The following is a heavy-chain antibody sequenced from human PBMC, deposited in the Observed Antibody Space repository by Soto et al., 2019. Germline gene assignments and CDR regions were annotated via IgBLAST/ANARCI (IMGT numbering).Heavy chain of an antibody. CDR2: ISAYNGET. V-gene: IGHV1-18*04. CDR3: SRAHIVASCWFHP. CDR1: GYSFTSYD. J-gene: IGHJ5*02. Sequence: GASVKVSCKASGYSFTSYDISWVRQAPGQGLEWMGWISAYNGETNYAQKLQGRVTMTTDTSTSTAYMELRSLRSDDTAVYYCSRAHIVASCWFHPLGQGNPVPVSS. D-gene: IGHD5-12*01.